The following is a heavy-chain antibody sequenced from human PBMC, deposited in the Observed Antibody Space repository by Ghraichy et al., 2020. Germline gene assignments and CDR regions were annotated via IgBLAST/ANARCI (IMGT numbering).Heavy chain of an antibody. Sequence: SETLSLTCTVSGGSISSYYWSWIRQPAGKGLEWIGRIYTSGSTNYNPSLKSRVTMSVDTSKNQFSLKLSSVTAADTAVYYCARANDYDSSSSGPYYFDYWGQGTLVTVSS. J-gene: IGHJ4*02. CDR3: ARANDYDSSSSGPYYFDY. CDR1: GGSISSYY. D-gene: IGHD6-6*01. V-gene: IGHV4-4*07. CDR2: IYTSGST.